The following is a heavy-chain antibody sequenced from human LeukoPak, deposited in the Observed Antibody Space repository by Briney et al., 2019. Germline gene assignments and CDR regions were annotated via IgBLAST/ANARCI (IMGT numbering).Heavy chain of an antibody. J-gene: IGHJ4*02. CDR2: IYSSGST. CDR1: GGSIINYY. V-gene: IGHV4-4*07. Sequence: PSETLSLTCTVSGGSIINYYWNWIRQPAGKGLEWIGRIYSSGSTSYNPSLKSRVTISVDKSKNQFSLKLSSVTAADTAVYYCARKEDYWGQGTLVTVSS. CDR3: ARKEDY.